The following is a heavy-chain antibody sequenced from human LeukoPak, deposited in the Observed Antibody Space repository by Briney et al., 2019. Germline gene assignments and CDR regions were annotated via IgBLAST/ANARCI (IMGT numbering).Heavy chain of an antibody. D-gene: IGHD5-12*01. CDR3: AKDGAWLRFDD. CDR1: GFTFSSYG. J-gene: IGHJ4*02. Sequence: GGSLRLSCAASGFTFSSYGMHWVRQAPGKGLEWVSFIRYDGSNEYYADSVRGRFTISRDDSKNTLYLQMKNLRAEDTAVYYCAKDGAWLRFDDWGQGILVTVSS. CDR2: IRYDGSNE. V-gene: IGHV3-30*02.